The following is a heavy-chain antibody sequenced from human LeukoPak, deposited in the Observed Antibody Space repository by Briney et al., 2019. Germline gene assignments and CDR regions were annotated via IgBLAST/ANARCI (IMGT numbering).Heavy chain of an antibody. CDR3: AKDKGIGATPGVYYYYYMDV. D-gene: IGHD1-26*01. CDR1: GFTFSSYG. J-gene: IGHJ6*03. Sequence: GGSLRLSCAASGFTFSSYGMHWGRQDPGEGLEWVAFIRYDGSNKYYADSVKGRFTISRDNSKNTLYLQMNSLRAEDTAVYYCAKDKGIGATPGVYYYYYMDVWGKGTTVTVSS. CDR2: IRYDGSNK. V-gene: IGHV3-30*02.